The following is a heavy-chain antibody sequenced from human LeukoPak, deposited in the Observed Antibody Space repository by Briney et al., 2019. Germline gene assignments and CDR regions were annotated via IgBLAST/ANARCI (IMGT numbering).Heavy chain of an antibody. CDR3: ARSRIGYSYAFDY. CDR2: IYYSGST. V-gene: IGHV4-39*01. D-gene: IGHD5-18*01. CDR1: GGSISSSSYN. J-gene: IGHJ4*02. Sequence: SETLSLTCTVSGGSISSSSYNWGWIRQPPGKGLEWIGSIYYSGSTYYNPSLKSRVTISVDTSKNQFSLKLSSVTAADTAVYYCARSRIGYSYAFDYWGQGTLVTVSS.